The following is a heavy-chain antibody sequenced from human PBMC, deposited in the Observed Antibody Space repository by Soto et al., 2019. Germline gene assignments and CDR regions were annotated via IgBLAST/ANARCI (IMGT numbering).Heavy chain of an antibody. D-gene: IGHD6-13*01. CDR3: ARGPGSWYYYYMDV. CDR1: GYTFTSYD. Sequence: QVQLVQSGAEVKKPGASVKVSCKASGYTFTSYDINWVRQATGQGLEWMGWMNPNGGNTGYAQKLQGRVTMTRNTSISTDYMELSSLRSEDTAVYYCARGPGSWYYYYMDVWGKGTMVTVSS. V-gene: IGHV1-8*01. CDR2: MNPNGGNT. J-gene: IGHJ6*03.